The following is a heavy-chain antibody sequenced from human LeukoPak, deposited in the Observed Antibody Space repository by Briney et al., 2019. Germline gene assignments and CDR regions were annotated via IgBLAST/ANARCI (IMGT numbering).Heavy chain of an antibody. D-gene: IGHD3-10*01. J-gene: IGHJ3*02. Sequence: PSETLSLTCTVFGGSINTYYWSWIRQPPGKGLEWIWDIYISGSTNYTPSLKSRFTMSVDTSKNQFSLQLSSLSAEDTAVYYCARPMVRGVNDDLDIWGQGTMVTVSS. CDR2: IYISGST. CDR3: ARPMVRGVNDDLDI. V-gene: IGHV4-59*12. CDR1: GGSINTYY.